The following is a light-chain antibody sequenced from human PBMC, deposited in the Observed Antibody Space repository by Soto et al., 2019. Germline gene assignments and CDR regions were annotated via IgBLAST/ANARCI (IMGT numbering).Light chain of an antibody. V-gene: IGKV3D-20*02. CDR3: QQRSNWT. CDR1: QSVRNSY. Sequence: EIVLTQSPGTLSLSPGERATLSCRASQSVRNSYLAWYQQKPGQAPRLLIYDASNRATGIPARSSGSGSGTDFTLTISSLEPEDFAVYYCQQRSNWTFGQGTKVDIK. CDR2: DAS. J-gene: IGKJ1*01.